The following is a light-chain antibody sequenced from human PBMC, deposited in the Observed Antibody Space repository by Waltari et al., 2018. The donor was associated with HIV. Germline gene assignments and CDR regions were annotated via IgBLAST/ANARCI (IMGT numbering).Light chain of an antibody. CDR3: QQYGDSPRT. V-gene: IGKV3-20*01. Sequence: EIVLTQSPGTLSLSPGDRATLSCRATQSVRRGYLAWYQQKPGQAPRLLIYGASSRATGIPNRFSGSGSGTDFTLTISRLEPEDFAVYYCQQYGDSPRTFGQGTKVEIK. J-gene: IGKJ1*01. CDR2: GAS. CDR1: QSVRRGY.